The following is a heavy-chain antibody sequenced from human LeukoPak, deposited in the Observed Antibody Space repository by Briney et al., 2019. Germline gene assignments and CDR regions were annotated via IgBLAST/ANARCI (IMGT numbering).Heavy chain of an antibody. Sequence: SETLSPTCAVSGGSISSSNWWSWVRQPPGKGLEWIGEIYHSGSTNYNPSLKSRVTIPVDKSKNQFSLKLSSVTAADTAVYYCARAALNPGSGSDAFDIWGQGTMVTVSS. CDR3: ARAALNPGSGSDAFDI. J-gene: IGHJ3*02. CDR1: GGSISSSNW. V-gene: IGHV4-4*02. CDR2: IYHSGST. D-gene: IGHD3-10*01.